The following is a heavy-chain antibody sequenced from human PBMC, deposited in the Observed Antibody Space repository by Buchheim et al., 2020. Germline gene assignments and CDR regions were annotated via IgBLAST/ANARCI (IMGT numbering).Heavy chain of an antibody. CDR2: IYYSWST. J-gene: IGHJ4*02. CDR1: GGSISSGGYY. V-gene: IGHV4-31*03. D-gene: IGHD5-24*01. Sequence: QVQLQESGPGLVKPSQTLFLTCTVSGGSISSGGYYWSWIRQHPGKGLEWIGYIYYSWSTYYNPSLKSRVTISVDTSKNPFSLKLSSVTAADTAVYYCARAAPGGMAAIPLFDYWGQGTL. CDR3: ARAAPGGMAAIPLFDY.